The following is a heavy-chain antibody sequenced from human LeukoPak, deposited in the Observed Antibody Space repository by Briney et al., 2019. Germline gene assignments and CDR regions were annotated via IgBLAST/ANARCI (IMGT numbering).Heavy chain of an antibody. CDR3: AREASNYGDHTMMI. CDR2: IRYDGSNK. Sequence: QSGGSLRLSCAASGFTFSSYGMHWVRQAPGKGLEWVAFIRYDGSNKYYADSVKGRFTISRDNAKNSLYLQMNSLRAEDAAVYYCAREASNYGDHTMMIWGQGTLVTVSS. V-gene: IGHV3-30*02. CDR1: GFTFSSYG. J-gene: IGHJ4*02. D-gene: IGHD4-17*01.